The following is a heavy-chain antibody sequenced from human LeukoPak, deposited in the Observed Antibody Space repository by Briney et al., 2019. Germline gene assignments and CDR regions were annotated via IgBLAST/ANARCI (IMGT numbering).Heavy chain of an antibody. J-gene: IGHJ4*02. D-gene: IGHD5-18*01. V-gene: IGHV3-11*01. CDR1: GFTFSDYY. CDR2: ISSSGSTI. CDR3: AKDERGYSYEDTLDYFDY. Sequence: GGSLRLSCAASGFTFSDYYMSWIRQAPGKGLEWVSYISSSGSTIYYADSVKGRFTISRDNAKNSLYLQMNSLRAEDTAVYYCAKDERGYSYEDTLDYFDYWGQGTLVTVSS.